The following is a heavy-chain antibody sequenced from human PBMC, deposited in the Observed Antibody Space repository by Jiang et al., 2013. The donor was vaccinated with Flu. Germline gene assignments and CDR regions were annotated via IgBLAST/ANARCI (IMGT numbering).Heavy chain of an antibody. CDR2: INTNTGKP. D-gene: IGHD2-8*02. CDR1: GYTFTNYA. J-gene: IGHJ4*02. V-gene: IGHV7-4-1*02. Sequence: VQSGSELKKPGASVKLSCKASGYTFTNYAMSWVRQAPGQGLEWMGWINTNTGKPTFAQGFTGRFVFSLDTSVSTAYLQISSLEAEDTAVYYCARDRRACTGDTCYTDFDYWAREPWSPSP. CDR3: ARDRRACTGDTCYTDFDY.